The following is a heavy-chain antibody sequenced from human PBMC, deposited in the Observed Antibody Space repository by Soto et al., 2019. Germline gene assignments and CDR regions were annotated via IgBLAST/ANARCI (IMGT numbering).Heavy chain of an antibody. CDR3: ARGYCSSTSCYAGYYYYMDV. V-gene: IGHV4-31*03. J-gene: IGHJ6*03. Sequence: SETLSLTCTVSGGSISSGGYYWSWIRQHPGKGLEWIGYIYYSGSTYYNPSLKSRVTISVDTSKNQFSLKLSSVTAADTAVYYCARGYCSSTSCYAGYYYYMDVWGKGTTVTVSS. CDR2: IYYSGST. CDR1: GGSISSGGYY. D-gene: IGHD2-2*01.